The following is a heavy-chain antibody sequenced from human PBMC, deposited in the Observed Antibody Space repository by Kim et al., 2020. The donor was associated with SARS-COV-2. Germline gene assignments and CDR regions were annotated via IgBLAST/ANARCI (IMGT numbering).Heavy chain of an antibody. CDR1: GYTFTSYY. CDR2: INPSGGST. J-gene: IGHJ6*02. CDR3: ARVGSSSWYYYYGMDV. Sequence: ASVKVSCKASGYTFTSYYMHWVRQAPGQGLEWMGIINPSGGSTSYAQKFQGRVTMTRDTSTSTVYMELSSLRSEDTAVYYCARVGSSSWYYYYGMDVWGQGTTVTVSS. D-gene: IGHD6-13*01. V-gene: IGHV1-46*01.